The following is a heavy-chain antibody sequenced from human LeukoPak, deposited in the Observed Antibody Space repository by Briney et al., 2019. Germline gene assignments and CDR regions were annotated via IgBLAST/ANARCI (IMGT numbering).Heavy chain of an antibody. Sequence: GGSLRLSCVASDCTFSNYWMSWVRQAPGKGLEWVANINQDGSEKYYVDSVKGRFTISTDNAKNSLSVQMNSVRVEDTAVYDCARRLSNYNYFDYWGQGTVVTVSS. D-gene: IGHD3-10*01. CDR2: INQDGSEK. CDR3: ARRLSNYNYFDY. V-gene: IGHV3-7*01. CDR1: DCTFSNYW. J-gene: IGHJ4*02.